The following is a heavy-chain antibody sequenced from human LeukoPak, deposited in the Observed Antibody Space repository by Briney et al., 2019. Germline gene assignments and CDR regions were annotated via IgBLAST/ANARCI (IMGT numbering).Heavy chain of an antibody. V-gene: IGHV3-23*01. J-gene: IGHJ4*02. D-gene: IGHD2-2*01. Sequence: GGSLRLSCAASGFTFNSYAMSWVRQAPGKGLEWVSAISGSGGSTYYADSVKGRFTISRDNSKNTLSLQMNSLRAEDTAVYYCAKIPKGGYFDSWGQGTLVTVSS. CDR1: GFTFNSYA. CDR3: AKIPKGGYFDS. CDR2: ISGSGGST.